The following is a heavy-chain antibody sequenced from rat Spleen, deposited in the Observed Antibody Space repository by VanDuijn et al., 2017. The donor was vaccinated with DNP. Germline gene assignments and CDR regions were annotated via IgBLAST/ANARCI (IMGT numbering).Heavy chain of an antibody. Sequence: EVQLVESGGGPVQPGRSLKLSCVASGFIFSNYWMTWIRQAPGKGLEWVASISPNGRNTNCRDSVKGRFTISRDNAQSTLYLQMDSLRSEDTATYYCATETFSGLDYWGQGVMVTVSS. D-gene: IGHD1-1*01. V-gene: IGHV5-31*01. J-gene: IGHJ2*01. CDR2: ISPNGRNT. CDR3: ATETFSGLDY. CDR1: GFIFSNYW.